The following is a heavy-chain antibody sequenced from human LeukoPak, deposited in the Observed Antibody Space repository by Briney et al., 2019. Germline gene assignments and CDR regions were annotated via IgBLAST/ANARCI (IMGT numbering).Heavy chain of an antibody. Sequence: SETLSLTCTVSGGSISSSSYYWGWIRQPPGKGLEWIGSIYYSGSTYYNPSLKSRVTISVDTSKNQFSLKLSSVTAADTAVYYCARDSYYYDSSGLRPYYFDYWGQGTLVTVSS. CDR3: ARDSYYYDSSGLRPYYFDY. D-gene: IGHD3-22*01. CDR1: GGSISSSSYY. J-gene: IGHJ4*02. V-gene: IGHV4-39*07. CDR2: IYYSGST.